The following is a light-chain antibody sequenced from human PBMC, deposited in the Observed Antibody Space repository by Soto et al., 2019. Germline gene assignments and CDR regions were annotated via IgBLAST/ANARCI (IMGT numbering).Light chain of an antibody. J-gene: IGKJ2*01. Sequence: DIQMTQSPSSLSASVGDRVTITCRASQSISSYLNWYQQKPGKAPKLLIYAASSLQSGVPSRFNGSGSGTDFTLTISSLQPEDFATYYWQQSYSTPFPFGQGTQVDIK. CDR1: QSISSY. V-gene: IGKV1-39*01. CDR3: QQSYSTPFP. CDR2: AAS.